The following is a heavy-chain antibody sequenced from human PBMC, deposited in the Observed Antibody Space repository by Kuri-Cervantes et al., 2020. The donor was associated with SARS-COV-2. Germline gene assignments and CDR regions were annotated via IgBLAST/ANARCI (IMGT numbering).Heavy chain of an antibody. Sequence: GESLKISCAASGFTFSNYAMTWVRQAPGKGLEWVSYISSSSRTIYYADPVKGRFSISRDNAKNSLFLQISSLRAEDTAVYYCARTSGPMDVWGQGTTVTVSS. CDR3: ARTSGPMDV. CDR1: GFTFSNYA. J-gene: IGHJ6*02. D-gene: IGHD3-3*01. V-gene: IGHV3-48*04. CDR2: ISSSSRTI.